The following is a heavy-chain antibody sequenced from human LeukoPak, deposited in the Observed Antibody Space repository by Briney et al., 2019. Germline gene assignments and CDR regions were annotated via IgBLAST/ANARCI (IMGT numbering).Heavy chain of an antibody. CDR1: GFTFDDYA. J-gene: IGHJ4*02. CDR2: ISWNSGSI. CDR3: AKDNKMGATTSFDY. Sequence: PGGSLRLSCAASGFTFDDYAMHWVRQAPGKGLEWVSGISWNSGSIGYADSVKGRFTISRDNAKNSLYLQMNSLRAEDTALYYCAKDNKMGATTSFDYWGQGTLVTVSS. V-gene: IGHV3-9*01. D-gene: IGHD1-26*01.